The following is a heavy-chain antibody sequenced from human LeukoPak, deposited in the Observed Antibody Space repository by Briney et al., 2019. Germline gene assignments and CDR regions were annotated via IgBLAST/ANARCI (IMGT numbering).Heavy chain of an antibody. D-gene: IGHD2-2*01. J-gene: IGHJ4*02. CDR1: GFTFSNYW. Sequence: GGSLRLSCAASGFTFSNYWMNWVRQAPGKGLEWVANIKQDGSEKYYVDSVKGRFTISRDNAKNSLYLEMNSLRAEDTGVYFCARDTKDYWGQGSLVVVSS. CDR3: ARDTKDY. CDR2: IKQDGSEK. V-gene: IGHV3-7*01.